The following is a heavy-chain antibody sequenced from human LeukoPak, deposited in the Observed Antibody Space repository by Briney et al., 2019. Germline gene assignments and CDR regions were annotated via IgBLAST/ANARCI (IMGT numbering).Heavy chain of an antibody. J-gene: IGHJ4*02. D-gene: IGHD6-13*01. Sequence: PSETLSLTCTVSGGSISSSSYYWDWIRQPPGKGLEWIGTIYYTGSTYYNPSLKSRVTISVDTSNNQFSLRLSSVTAADTTVYYCARRDSGYRSSWYPGNFDSWGQGTLVTVSS. CDR2: IYYTGST. CDR3: ARRDSGYRSSWYPGNFDS. V-gene: IGHV4-39*01. CDR1: GGSISSSSYY.